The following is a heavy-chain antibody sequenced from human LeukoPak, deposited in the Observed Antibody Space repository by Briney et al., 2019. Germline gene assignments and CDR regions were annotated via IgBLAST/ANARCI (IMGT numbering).Heavy chain of an antibody. D-gene: IGHD3-3*01. CDR1: GFTFSSYE. J-gene: IGHJ6*02. CDR2: ISSSGSTI. Sequence: GVSLRLSCAASGFTFSSYEMNWVRHAPGKGLGGVSYISSSGSTIYYADSVKGRFTISRDNANNSLYLQMNRLRAEDTDVYYCARGRPLTIFGVVTGMDVWGQGTTVTVSS. CDR3: ARGRPLTIFGVVTGMDV. V-gene: IGHV3-48*03.